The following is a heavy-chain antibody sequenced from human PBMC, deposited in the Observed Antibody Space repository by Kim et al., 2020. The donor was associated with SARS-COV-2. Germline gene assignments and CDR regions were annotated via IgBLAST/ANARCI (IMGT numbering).Heavy chain of an antibody. J-gene: IGHJ6*03. CDR3: ARGVKYYYYYYMDV. Sequence: SVKVSCKASGGTFSSYAISWVRQAPGQGLEWMGGIIPIFGTSNYAQKFQGRVTITADESTSTAYMELSSLRSEDTAVYYCARGVKYYYYYYMDVWGKGTTVTVSS. CDR2: IIPIFGTS. CDR1: GGTFSSYA. V-gene: IGHV1-69*13.